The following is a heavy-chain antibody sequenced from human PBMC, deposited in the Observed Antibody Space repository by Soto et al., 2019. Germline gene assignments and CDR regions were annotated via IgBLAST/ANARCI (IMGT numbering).Heavy chain of an antibody. D-gene: IGHD7-27*01. Sequence: GGSLRLSCAASGFTFSSYGMHWVRQAPGKGLEWVAVISYDGSNKYYADSVKGRFTISRDNSKNTLYLQMNSLRAEDTAVYYCAKGPPSPWGNYYYYGMDVWGQGTTVTVSS. J-gene: IGHJ6*02. CDR2: ISYDGSNK. CDR1: GFTFSSYG. V-gene: IGHV3-30*18. CDR3: AKGPPSPWGNYYYYGMDV.